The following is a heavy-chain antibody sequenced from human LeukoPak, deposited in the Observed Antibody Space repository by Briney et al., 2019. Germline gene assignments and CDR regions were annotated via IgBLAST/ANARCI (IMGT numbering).Heavy chain of an antibody. V-gene: IGHV4-39*02. Sequence: SETLSLACSVSGGSTSSSIYYWGWIRQSPGTGLQWIGSMYYRGTTYENSSLKSRLTLSIDTSNNQFSLKLTSVTAADTAVYYCAREYSRSVVAGSRPDLWGQGLLVTVSS. CDR3: AREYSRSVVAGSRPDL. CDR2: MYYRGTT. CDR1: GGSTSSSIYY. J-gene: IGHJ4*02. D-gene: IGHD2-15*01.